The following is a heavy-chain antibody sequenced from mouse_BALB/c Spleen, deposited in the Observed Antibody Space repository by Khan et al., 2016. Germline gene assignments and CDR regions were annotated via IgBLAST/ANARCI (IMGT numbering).Heavy chain of an antibody. Sequence: EVQLVETGGGLVQPKGSLKLSCAASGFTFNTNAMNWVRQAPGKGLEWVARIRSKSNNYATYYADSVKDRFTISRDDSQSMLYLQMNNLKTEDTAMYYCVRDSGNYYAMDYWGQGTSVTVSS. D-gene: IGHD1-3*01. V-gene: IGHV10S3*01. CDR2: IRSKSNNYAT. CDR1: GFTFNTNA. CDR3: VRDSGNYYAMDY. J-gene: IGHJ4*01.